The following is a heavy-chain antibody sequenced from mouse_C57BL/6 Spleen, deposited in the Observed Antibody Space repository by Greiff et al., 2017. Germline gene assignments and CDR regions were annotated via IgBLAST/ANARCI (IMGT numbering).Heavy chain of an antibody. Sequence: EVKLMESGPGLVKPSQSLSLTCSVTGYSITSGYYWNWIRQFPGNKLEWMGYISYDGSNNYNPSLKNRISITRDTSKNQFFLKLNSVTTEDTATYYCAREAAAWFAYWGQGTLVTVSA. J-gene: IGHJ3*01. CDR3: AREAAAWFAY. D-gene: IGHD3-3*01. V-gene: IGHV3-6*01. CDR2: ISYDGSN. CDR1: GYSITSGYY.